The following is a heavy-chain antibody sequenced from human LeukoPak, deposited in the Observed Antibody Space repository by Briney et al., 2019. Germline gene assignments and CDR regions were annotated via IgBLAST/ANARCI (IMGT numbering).Heavy chain of an antibody. V-gene: IGHV3-21*01. J-gene: IGHJ4*02. Sequence: GWSLRLSCAVSGFIFSSYSMNWVRQAPGKGLEWVSSISTSSIYIYYADSVKGRFTISRDNAKNSLYLQMNSLRAEDTAVYYCARDLNWETYWGQGTLASVSS. CDR2: ISTSSIYI. D-gene: IGHD7-27*01. CDR3: ARDLNWETY. CDR1: GFIFSSYS.